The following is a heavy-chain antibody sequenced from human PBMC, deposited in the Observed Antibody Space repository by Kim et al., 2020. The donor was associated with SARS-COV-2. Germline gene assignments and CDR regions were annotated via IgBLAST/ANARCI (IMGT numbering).Heavy chain of an antibody. CDR2: T. CDR3: ARAAAAGWFDP. V-gene: IGHV5-51*01. D-gene: IGHD6-13*01. Sequence: TRYSPSFQGQVTISADKSISTAYLQWSSLKASDTAMYYCARAAAAGWFDPWGQGTLVTVSS. J-gene: IGHJ5*02.